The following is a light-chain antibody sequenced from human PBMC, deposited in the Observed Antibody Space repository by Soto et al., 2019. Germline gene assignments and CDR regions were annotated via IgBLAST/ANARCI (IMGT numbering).Light chain of an antibody. CDR2: GAS. CDR1: QGISNY. V-gene: IGKV1-9*01. Sequence: DIQLTQSPSFLSASVGDRVTITCRASQGISNYLAWYLQKPGKAPKLLISGASTFQSGVPSRFSGSGSGTEFTLTVSSLQPEDFATYYCQQLNSYPHSFGGGTKVDIK. J-gene: IGKJ4*01. CDR3: QQLNSYPHS.